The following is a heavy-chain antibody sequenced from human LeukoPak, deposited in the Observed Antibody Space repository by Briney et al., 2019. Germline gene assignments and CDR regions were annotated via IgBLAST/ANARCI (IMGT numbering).Heavy chain of an antibody. CDR3: AKSFVVPAAPNWFDP. D-gene: IGHD2-2*01. J-gene: IGHJ5*02. CDR1: GFTFDSYW. Sequence: GGSLRLSCAASGFTFDSYWMHWVRQVPGKGLVWVARSNSDGTSTTYADSVKGRFTISRDNSKNTLYLQMNSLRAEDTAVYYCAKSFVVPAAPNWFDPWGQGTLVTVSS. V-gene: IGHV3-74*01. CDR2: SNSDGTST.